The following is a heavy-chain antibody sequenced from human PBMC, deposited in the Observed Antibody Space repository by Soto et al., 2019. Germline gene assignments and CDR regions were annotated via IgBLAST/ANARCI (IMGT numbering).Heavy chain of an antibody. J-gene: IGHJ3*02. CDR1: GFTFTSSA. Sequence: SVKVSCKASGFTFTSSAVQWVRQARGQRLEWIGWIVVGSGNTNYAQKFQERVTITRDMSTSTAYMELSSLRSEDTDVYYCAADPVQQRFAFDIWGQGKRVSVS. V-gene: IGHV1-58*01. CDR2: IVVGSGNT. CDR3: AADPVQQRFAFDI. D-gene: IGHD6-25*01.